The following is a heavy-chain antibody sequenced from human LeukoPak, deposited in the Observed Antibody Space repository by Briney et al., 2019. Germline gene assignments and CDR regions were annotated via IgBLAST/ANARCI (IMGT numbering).Heavy chain of an antibody. Sequence: GGSLRLSCAASGFTFSSYGMHWVRQAPGKGLEWVAVISYDGSNKYYADSVKGRFTISRDNSKNTLYLQMNSLRAEDTAVYYCAKGTDSSGWSGDWFDPWSQGTLVTVSS. J-gene: IGHJ5*02. CDR2: ISYDGSNK. D-gene: IGHD6-19*01. CDR3: AKGTDSSGWSGDWFDP. CDR1: GFTFSSYG. V-gene: IGHV3-30*18.